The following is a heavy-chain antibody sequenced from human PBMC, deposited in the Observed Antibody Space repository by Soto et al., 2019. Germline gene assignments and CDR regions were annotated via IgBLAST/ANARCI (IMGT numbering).Heavy chain of an antibody. CDR1: GFTFSSYA. CDR3: AKSYLVDRDIVVVVAAPPYAFDI. J-gene: IGHJ3*02. CDR2: ISGSGGST. Sequence: PGGSLRLSCAASGFTFSSYAMSWVRQAPGKGLEWVSAISGSGGSTYYADSVKGRFTISRDNSKNTLYLQMNSLRAEDTAVYYCAKSYLVDRDIVVVVAAPPYAFDIWGQGTMVTVSS. D-gene: IGHD2-15*01. V-gene: IGHV3-23*01.